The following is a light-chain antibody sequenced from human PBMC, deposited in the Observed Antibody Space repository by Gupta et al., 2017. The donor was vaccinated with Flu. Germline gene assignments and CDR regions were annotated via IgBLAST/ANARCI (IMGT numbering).Light chain of an antibody. J-gene: IGKJ3*01. CDR2: TAT. V-gene: IGKV1-5*03. CDR3: QHNKSCPGT. Sequence: SGAARATSACRASHSSSSCLAWYQQSPGQAPKLLIYTATRIESGVPSSFSGSGSGTEFTLTISGPEPDDVATCYRQHNKSCPGTFGHGTKVDIK. CDR1: HSSSSC.